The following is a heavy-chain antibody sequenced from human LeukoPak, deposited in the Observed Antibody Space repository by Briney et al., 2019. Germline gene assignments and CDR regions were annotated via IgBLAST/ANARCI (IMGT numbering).Heavy chain of an antibody. CDR1: GFTFSSYA. Sequence: PGGSLRLSCAASGFTFSSYAMSWVRQAPGKGLEWVSDISGSGGSTYYADSVKGRFTISRDNSKNTLYLQMNSLRAEDTAVYYCAKDPGSYAYYYYYGMDVWGQGTTVTVSS. V-gene: IGHV3-23*01. CDR3: AKDPGSYAYYYYYGMDV. D-gene: IGHD2-2*01. J-gene: IGHJ6*02. CDR2: ISGSGGST.